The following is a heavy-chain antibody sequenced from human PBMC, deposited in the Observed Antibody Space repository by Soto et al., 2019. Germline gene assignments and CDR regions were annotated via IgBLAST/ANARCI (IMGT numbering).Heavy chain of an antibody. Sequence: GGSLRLSCAASGFTFSSYWMSWVRQAPGKGLEWVSAISGSGGSTYYADSVKGRFTISRDNSKNTLYLQMNSLRAEDTAVYYCAKGGGYCSGGSCRDLNYYYYYMDVWGKGTTVTVSS. D-gene: IGHD2-15*01. CDR1: GFTFSSYW. J-gene: IGHJ6*03. V-gene: IGHV3-23*01. CDR2: ISGSGGST. CDR3: AKGGGYCSGGSCRDLNYYYYYMDV.